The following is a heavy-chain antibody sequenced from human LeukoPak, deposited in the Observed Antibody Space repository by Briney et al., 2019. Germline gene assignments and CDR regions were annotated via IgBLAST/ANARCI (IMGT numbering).Heavy chain of an antibody. V-gene: IGHV3-7*01. D-gene: IGHD2-15*01. CDR2: IKQDGSEK. Sequence: GGSLRLSCAASGFTFSSYAMSWVRQAPGKGLEWVANIKQDGSEKYYVDSVKGRFTISRDNAKNSLYLQMNSLRAEDTAVYYCAREMRLAVVVAATYKLVNWFDPWGQGTLVTVSS. CDR3: AREMRLAVVVAATYKLVNWFDP. CDR1: GFTFSSYA. J-gene: IGHJ5*02.